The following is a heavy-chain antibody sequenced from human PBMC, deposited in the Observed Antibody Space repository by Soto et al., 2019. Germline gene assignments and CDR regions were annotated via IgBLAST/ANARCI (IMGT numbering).Heavy chain of an antibody. Sequence: QVQLVESGGGVVQPGRSLRLSCAASGFTVSSYGMHWVRQAPGKGLEWVAVISYDGSNKYYADSVKGRFTISRDNSKKTLYLQMNSLRAEDTAVYYCAPWFGAFDYWGQGTLVTVSS. V-gene: IGHV3-30*03. D-gene: IGHD3-10*01. CDR1: GFTVSSYG. CDR2: ISYDGSNK. J-gene: IGHJ4*02. CDR3: APWFGAFDY.